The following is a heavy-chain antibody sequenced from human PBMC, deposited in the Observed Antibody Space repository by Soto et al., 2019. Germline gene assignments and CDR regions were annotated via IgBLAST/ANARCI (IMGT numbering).Heavy chain of an antibody. CDR3: ARGYCSGGSCYGPSYNY. V-gene: IGHV3-74*01. D-gene: IGHD2-15*01. J-gene: IGHJ4*02. Sequence: EVQLVESGGGLVQPGGSLRLSCAASGFTFSSYWMHWVRQAPGKGLVWVSRINSDGSSTSYADSVKGRFTISRDNAKNTLYLQMNSLRAEDTAVYYCARGYCSGGSCYGPSYNYWGQGTLVTVSS. CDR1: GFTFSSYW. CDR2: INSDGSST.